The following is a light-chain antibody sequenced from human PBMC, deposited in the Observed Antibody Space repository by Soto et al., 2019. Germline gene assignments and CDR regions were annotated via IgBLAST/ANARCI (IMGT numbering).Light chain of an antibody. CDR1: QGIGST. V-gene: IGKV3-15*01. CDR2: GAS. Sequence: SKSPVTLSVAQEERATLSCRACQGIGSTLAWYQQKPGQTPRLLIYGASTRATGVPARFSGSGSGTEFTLTINSLQSEDFAVYYCQRYNNWPLTFGGGTKVDIK. J-gene: IGKJ4*01. CDR3: QRYNNWPLT.